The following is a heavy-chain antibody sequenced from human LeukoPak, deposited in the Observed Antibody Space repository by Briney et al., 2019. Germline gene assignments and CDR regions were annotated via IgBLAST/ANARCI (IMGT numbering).Heavy chain of an antibody. CDR1: GFTFSSYA. CDR3: AKEGAMVRGVNLDY. CDR2: ISSSSSTI. Sequence: GGSLRLSCAASGFTFSSYAMHWVRQAPGKGLEWVSYISSSSSTIYYADSVKGRFTISRDNAKNSLYLQMNSLRAEDTAVYYCAKEGAMVRGVNLDYWGQGTLVTVSS. V-gene: IGHV3-48*01. J-gene: IGHJ4*02. D-gene: IGHD3-10*01.